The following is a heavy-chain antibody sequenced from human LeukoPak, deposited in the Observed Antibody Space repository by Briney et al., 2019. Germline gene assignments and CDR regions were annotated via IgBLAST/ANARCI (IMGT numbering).Heavy chain of an antibody. CDR2: ISGSGGST. Sequence: PGGSLRLSCAASGFTFSSYAMSWVRQAPGKGLEWVSAISGSGGSTYYADSVKGRFTISRGNSKNTLYLQMNSLRAEDTAVYYCAKDIIRYFDWLSSFDYWGQGTLVTVSS. J-gene: IGHJ4*02. CDR1: GFTFSSYA. CDR3: AKDIIRYFDWLSSFDY. D-gene: IGHD3-9*01. V-gene: IGHV3-23*01.